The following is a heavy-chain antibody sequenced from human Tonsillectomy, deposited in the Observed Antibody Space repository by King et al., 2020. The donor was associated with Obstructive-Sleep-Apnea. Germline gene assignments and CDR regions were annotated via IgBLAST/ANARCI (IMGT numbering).Heavy chain of an antibody. CDR1: GGSISSYY. J-gene: IGHJ6*04. V-gene: IGHV4-59*01. CDR2: IYYSGST. D-gene: IGHD4-17*01. Sequence: QLQESGPGLVKPSETLSLTCTVSGGSISSYYWSWIRQPPGKGLEWIGYIYYSGSTNYNPSLKSRVTISVDTSKNQFSLKLSSVTAADTAVYYCARGHDYGDYIFSGMDVWGKGTTVTVSS. CDR3: ARGHDYGDYIFSGMDV.